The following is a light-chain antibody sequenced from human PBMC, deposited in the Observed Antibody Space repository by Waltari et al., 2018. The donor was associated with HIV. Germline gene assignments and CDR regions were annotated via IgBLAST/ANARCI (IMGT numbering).Light chain of an antibody. J-gene: IGLJ2*01. V-gene: IGLV6-57*04. CDR1: GGNIASYY. CDR2: EDT. Sequence: NFILTQPHSVSESPGKTVTISCTRTGGNIASYYVQSYQQRPNIAPTTVIYEDTKRPSVVPDRFSGSIDSSSNSAALTISGLQTDDEADYYCQSYYLNIVVFGGGTKLTVL. CDR3: QSYYLNIVV.